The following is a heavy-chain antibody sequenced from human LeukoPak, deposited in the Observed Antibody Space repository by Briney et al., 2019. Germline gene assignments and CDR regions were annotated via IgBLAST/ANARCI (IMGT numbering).Heavy chain of an antibody. D-gene: IGHD6-13*01. J-gene: IGHJ4*02. CDR1: RFIFNNYA. CDR3: AKGLRWFDY. V-gene: IGHV3-23*01. CDR2: ISGSGGST. Sequence: PGGSLRLSCAASRFIFNNYAMSWVRQAPGKGLEWVSAISGSGGSTYYADSVKGRFTISRDNSKNTLYLQMNSLRAEDTAVYYCAKGLRWFDYWGQGTLVTVSS.